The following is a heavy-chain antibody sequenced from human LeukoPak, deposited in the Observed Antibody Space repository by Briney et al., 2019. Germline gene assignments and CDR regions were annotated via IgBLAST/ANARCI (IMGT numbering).Heavy chain of an antibody. CDR3: AREGYYGSGSYSIHWFDP. V-gene: IGHV4-59*01. CDR1: RGSLSSYY. CDR2: IHYSGST. D-gene: IGHD3-10*01. J-gene: IGHJ5*02. Sequence: SETLSLTCTVSRGSLSSYYWSWIRQPPGKGLEWIGYIHYSGSTNYNPSLKSRVTISVDTSKSQFSPKLSSVTAADTAVYYCAREGYYGSGSYSIHWFDPWGQGTLVTVSS.